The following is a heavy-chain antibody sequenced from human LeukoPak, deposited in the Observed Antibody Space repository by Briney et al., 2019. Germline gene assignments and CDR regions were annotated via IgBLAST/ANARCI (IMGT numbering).Heavy chain of an antibody. CDR2: IWYDGSNK. Sequence: PGGSLRLSCAASGFTFSSYGMHWVRQAPGKGLEWVAVIWYDGSNKYYADSVKGRFTISRDNSKNTLYLQMNSLRAEDTAVYYCARDFAPQQLVPKQRTYYYYYGMDVWGQGTTVTVSS. V-gene: IGHV3-33*01. D-gene: IGHD6-13*01. CDR1: GFTFSSYG. J-gene: IGHJ6*02. CDR3: ARDFAPQQLVPKQRTYYYYYGMDV.